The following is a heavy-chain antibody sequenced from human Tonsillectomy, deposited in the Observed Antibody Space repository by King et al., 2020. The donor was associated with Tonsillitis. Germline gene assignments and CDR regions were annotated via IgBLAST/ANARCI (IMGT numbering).Heavy chain of an antibody. D-gene: IGHD3-3*01. CDR2: ITSTSNTI. J-gene: IGHJ4*02. CDR3: AREEFLEWIMDY. V-gene: IGHV3-48*01. Sequence: VQLVESGGGLVQPGGSLRLSCAASGFNFNAYSMNWVRQAPGKGLEWISYITSTSNTIYYADSVKGRFTISRDNAKNSLYLQMNSLRAEDTAVYYCAREEFLEWIMDYWGQGTLVTVSS. CDR1: GFNFNAYS.